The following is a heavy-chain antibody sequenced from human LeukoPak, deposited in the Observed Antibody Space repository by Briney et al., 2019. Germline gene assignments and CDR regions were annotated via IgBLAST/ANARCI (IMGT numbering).Heavy chain of an antibody. CDR2: IIPIFGTA. CDR3: ARARGSGSYYAAFDI. Sequence: ASVKVSCKASGGTFSSYAISWVRQAPGQGLEWMGGIIPIFGTANYAQKFQGRVTITADESTSTAYMELSNLRSEDTAVYYCARARGSGSYYAAFDIWGQGTMVTVSS. V-gene: IGHV1-69*01. CDR1: GGTFSSYA. J-gene: IGHJ3*02. D-gene: IGHD3-10*01.